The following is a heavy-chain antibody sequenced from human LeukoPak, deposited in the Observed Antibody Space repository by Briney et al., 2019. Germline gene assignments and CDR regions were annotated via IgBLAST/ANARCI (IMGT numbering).Heavy chain of an antibody. CDR2: ISSNGGST. D-gene: IGHD3-10*01. V-gene: IGHV3-64*01. CDR1: GFTFSSYA. CDR3: ARDRSYYGSGSCLDY. Sequence: GGSLRLSCAASGFTFSSYAMHWVRQAPGKGLEYVSAISSNGGSTYYANSVKGRFTISRDNSKNTLYLQMGSLRAEDMAVYYCARDRSYYGSGSCLDYWGQGTLVTVSS. J-gene: IGHJ4*02.